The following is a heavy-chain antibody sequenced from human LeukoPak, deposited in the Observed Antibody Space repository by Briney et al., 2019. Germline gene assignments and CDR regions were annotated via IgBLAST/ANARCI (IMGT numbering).Heavy chain of an antibody. CDR3: ARGGFSMVRGVISPANSYYYYMDI. J-gene: IGHJ6*03. V-gene: IGHV3-69-1*01. CDR1: GFTFSAYS. D-gene: IGHD3-10*01. CDR2: ITSGDIV. Sequence: PGGSLRLSCAVSGFTFSAYSMNWVRQAPGKGLKWVSSITSGDIVYFADSLKGRFTISRDNAKSSLYLQMNILRAEDTAVYFCARGGFSMVRGVISPANSYYYYMDIWGRGTTVTVSS.